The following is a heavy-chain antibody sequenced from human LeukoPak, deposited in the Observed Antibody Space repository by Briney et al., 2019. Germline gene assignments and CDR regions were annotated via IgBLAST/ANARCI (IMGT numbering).Heavy chain of an antibody. CDR3: AKDCRFDP. J-gene: IGHJ5*02. V-gene: IGHV3-48*01. Sequence: GGSLRLSCVASGFPFSSYSMNWVRQAPGKGLEWVSYVSGSSGTIYYADSVKGRFTISRDNAKNSLYLQMNSLRAEDTAVYYCAKDCRFDPWGQGTLVTVSS. CDR1: GFPFSSYS. CDR2: VSGSSGTI.